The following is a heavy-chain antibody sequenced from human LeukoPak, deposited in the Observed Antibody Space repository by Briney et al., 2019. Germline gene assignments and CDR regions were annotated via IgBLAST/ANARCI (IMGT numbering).Heavy chain of an antibody. CDR3: ARRPGVGANVFPFDI. CDR1: GGSFSGYY. V-gene: IGHV4-34*01. CDR2: INHSGST. D-gene: IGHD1-26*01. J-gene: IGHJ3*02. Sequence: SETLSLTCAVYGGSFSGYYWSWIRQPPGKGLEWIGEINHSGSTNYNPSLKGRVTISVDTSKNQFSLKLSSVTAADTAVYYCARRPGVGANVFPFDIWGQGTMVTVSS.